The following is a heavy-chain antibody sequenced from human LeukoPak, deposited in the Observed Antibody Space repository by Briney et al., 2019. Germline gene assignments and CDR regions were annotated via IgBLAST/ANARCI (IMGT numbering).Heavy chain of an antibody. CDR1: GFSLRSYS. J-gene: IGHJ4*02. CDR2: ITGSSSYI. CDR3: ARDRLEGGETFDS. D-gene: IGHD1-1*01. Sequence: PGGSLRLSCAASGFSLRSYSKDWVRQAPGKGLEWVSSITGSSSYISYADSVKGRFTISRDNAENSLFLQMNSLRPEDTAVYFCARDRLEGGETFDSWGQGTLVTVSS. V-gene: IGHV3-21*01.